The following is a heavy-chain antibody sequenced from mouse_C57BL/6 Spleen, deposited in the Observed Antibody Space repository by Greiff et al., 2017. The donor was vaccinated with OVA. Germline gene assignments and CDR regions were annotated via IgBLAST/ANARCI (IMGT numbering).Heavy chain of an antibody. CDR1: GFTFSDYY. CDR3: ASHYYGSSDWYFDV. D-gene: IGHD1-1*01. J-gene: IGHJ1*03. CDR2: ISNGGGST. V-gene: IGHV5-12*01. Sequence: EVKLEESGGGLVQPGGSLKLSCAASGFTFSDYYMYWVRQTPEKRLEWVAYISNGGGSTYYPDTVKGRFTISRDNAKNTLYLQMSRLKSEDTAMYYCASHYYGSSDWYFDVWGTGTTVTVSS.